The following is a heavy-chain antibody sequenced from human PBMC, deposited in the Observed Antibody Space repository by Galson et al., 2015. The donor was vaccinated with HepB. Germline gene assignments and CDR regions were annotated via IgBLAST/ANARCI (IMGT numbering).Heavy chain of an antibody. J-gene: IGHJ5*02. CDR3: ARLSASFFDP. Sequence: QSGAEVKKPGESLKISCKGAGYSFTSYWIGWVRQIPGKGGKGLEWMGNIYPGDSDTRYSPSFQGQVTISADNSISTAYLQWNSLKASYPAMYYCARLSASFFDPWGQGTLVTVSS. V-gene: IGHV5-51*01. CDR1: GYSFTSYW. CDR2: IYPGDSDT.